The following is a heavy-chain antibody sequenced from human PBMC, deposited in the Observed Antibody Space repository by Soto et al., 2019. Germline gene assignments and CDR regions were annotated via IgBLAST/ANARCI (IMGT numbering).Heavy chain of an antibody. V-gene: IGHV4-59*08. D-gene: IGHD6-19*01. CDR1: GGSISSYY. Sequence: PSETLSLTCTVSGGSISSYYWSWIRQPPGKGLEWIGYIYDSGNTYSNPSLKSRVTISVDTSNNQLSLKLRSVTAADTAVYYCARHDGFSSGWIFDYWGHGTLVTVSS. J-gene: IGHJ4*01. CDR2: IYDSGNT. CDR3: ARHDGFSSGWIFDY.